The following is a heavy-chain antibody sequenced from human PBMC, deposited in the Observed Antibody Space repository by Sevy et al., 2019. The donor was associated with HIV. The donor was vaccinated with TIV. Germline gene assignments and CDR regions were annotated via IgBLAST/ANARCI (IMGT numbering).Heavy chain of an antibody. CDR3: ARWYGNNFDY. Sequence: SETLSLTCTVSGGTISSSSYRWGWIRQPPGKGLEWVGGIYQTGAADANPSRKRRVTMSVDRSKNQFSLQVGSVTAADTAVYYCARWYGNNFDYWGQGALVTVSS. D-gene: IGHD3-10*01. J-gene: IGHJ4*02. CDR2: IYQTGAA. CDR1: GGTISSSSYR. V-gene: IGHV4-39*01.